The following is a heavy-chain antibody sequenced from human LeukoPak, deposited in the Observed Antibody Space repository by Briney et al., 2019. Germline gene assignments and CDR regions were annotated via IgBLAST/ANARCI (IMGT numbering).Heavy chain of an antibody. J-gene: IGHJ6*03. V-gene: IGHV4-30-4*08. Sequence: SQTLSLTCTVSGGSISSGDYYWSWIRQPPGKGLEWIGYIYYSGSTNYNPSLKSRVTISVDTSKNQFSLKLSSVTAADTAVYYCARQGIVVVPAAILTYTDVCGKGTTVTAS. D-gene: IGHD2-2*02. CDR3: ARQGIVVVPAAILTYTDV. CDR1: GGSISSGDYY. CDR2: IYYSGST.